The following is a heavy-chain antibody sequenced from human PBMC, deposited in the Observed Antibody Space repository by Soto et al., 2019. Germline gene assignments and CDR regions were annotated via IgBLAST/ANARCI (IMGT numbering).Heavy chain of an antibody. Sequence: EVQLVESGGGLVQPGGSLRLSCGASGFTFSGFWMSWVRRAPGKGLEWVGNIKQDGSENFYAGSVRGRFSISRDNVRNSLYLQMNSMRAEDTAVYFCARDRGNGYNGPETWGMDVCGQGTTVTVSS. CDR2: IKQDGSEN. D-gene: IGHD5-12*01. V-gene: IGHV3-7*05. J-gene: IGHJ6*02. CDR1: GFTFSGFW. CDR3: ARDRGNGYNGPETWGMDV.